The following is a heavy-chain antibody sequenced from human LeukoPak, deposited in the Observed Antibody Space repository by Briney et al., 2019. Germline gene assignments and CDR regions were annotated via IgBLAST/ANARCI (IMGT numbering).Heavy chain of an antibody. CDR2: IYFGGTT. CDR1: GGSIKNYY. J-gene: IGHJ5*02. D-gene: IGHD4-23*01. Sequence: PSETLSLTCSVSGGSIKNYYWSWIRQPPGKGLEWLGNIYFGGTTDYNSPLKSRLTISVDTFKNQLSLNLQSVTAADTATYYCARHRSDTGGKKGVNWFDPWGQGTLVTVSS. V-gene: IGHV4-59*01. CDR3: ARHRSDTGGKKGVNWFDP.